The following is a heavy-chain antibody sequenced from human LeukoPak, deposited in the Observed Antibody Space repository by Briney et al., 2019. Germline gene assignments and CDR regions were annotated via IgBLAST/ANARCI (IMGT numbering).Heavy chain of an antibody. D-gene: IGHD6-13*01. J-gene: IGHJ6*03. CDR2: FDPEDGET. CDR3: ARGRLGGSSWYVRYYYYYYMDV. V-gene: IGHV1-24*01. CDR1: GYTLTELS. Sequence: ASVKVSCKVSGYTLTELSMHWVRQAPGKGLEWMGGFDPEDGETIYAQKFQGRVTMTEDTSTDTAYMELSSLRSEDTAVYYCARGRLGGSSWYVRYYYYYYMDVWGKGTTVTVSS.